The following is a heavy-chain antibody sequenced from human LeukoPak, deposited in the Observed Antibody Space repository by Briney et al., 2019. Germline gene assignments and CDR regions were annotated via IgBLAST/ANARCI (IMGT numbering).Heavy chain of an antibody. J-gene: IGHJ4*02. V-gene: IGHV3-7*01. CDR1: GFTFSSYW. CDR2: IKQDGSEK. D-gene: IGHD2-2*01. Sequence: GGSLRLSCAASGFTFSSYWMSWVRQAPGKGLEWVANIKQDGSEKYYMDSVKGRFTISRDNAKNSLYLQMNSLRAEDTAVYYCARDGKGYCSSTSCGGNFDYWGQGTLVTVSS. CDR3: ARDGKGYCSSTSCGGNFDY.